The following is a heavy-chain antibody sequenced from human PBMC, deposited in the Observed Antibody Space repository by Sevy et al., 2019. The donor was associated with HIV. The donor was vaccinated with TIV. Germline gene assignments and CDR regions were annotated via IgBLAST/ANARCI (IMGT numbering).Heavy chain of an antibody. CDR2: IYYSGST. Sequence: SETLSLTCTVSGGSISSYYWSWIRRPPGKGLEWIGYIYYSGSTNYNPSLKSRVTISVDTSKNQFSLKLSSVTAADTAVYYCARTGPRIAAAGGEFDYWGQGTLVTVSS. V-gene: IGHV4-59*01. D-gene: IGHD6-13*01. J-gene: IGHJ4*02. CDR1: GGSISSYY. CDR3: ARTGPRIAAAGGEFDY.